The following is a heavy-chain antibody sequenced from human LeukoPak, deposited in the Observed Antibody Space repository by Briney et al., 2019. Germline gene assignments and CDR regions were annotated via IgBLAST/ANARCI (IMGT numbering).Heavy chain of an antibody. D-gene: IGHD4-17*01. V-gene: IGHV3-21*01. CDR3: ARAVYGFDAFDI. Sequence: GGSLRLSCAASGFTFSSYSMNWVRQAPGKGLEWVSSISSSSSYIYYADSVKGRFTISRDNAKNSLYLQMNSLRAEDTAVYYCARAVYGFDAFDIWGQGTMVTASS. J-gene: IGHJ3*02. CDR1: GFTFSSYS. CDR2: ISSSSSYI.